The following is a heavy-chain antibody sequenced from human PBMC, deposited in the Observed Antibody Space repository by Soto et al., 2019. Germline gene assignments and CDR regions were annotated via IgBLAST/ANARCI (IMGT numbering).Heavy chain of an antibody. CDR2: MYWNDDN. CDR1: GFSLSSPAVG. D-gene: IGHD3-22*01. Sequence: QITLKESGPALVSPTQTLTLTCTFSGFSLSSPAVGVGWIRQAPGQAPEWLALMYWNDDNHYSPPLRNMLTLAKDTSRNQVVLTMTNVDPADTATYYCAHGSGWLFDQWGQGTLVTVTS. CDR3: AHGSGWLFDQ. V-gene: IGHV2-5*01. J-gene: IGHJ4*02.